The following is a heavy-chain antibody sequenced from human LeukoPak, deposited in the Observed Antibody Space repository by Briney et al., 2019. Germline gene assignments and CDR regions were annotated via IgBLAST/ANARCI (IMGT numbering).Heavy chain of an antibody. D-gene: IGHD2-15*01. V-gene: IGHV3-9*01. Sequence: GGSLRLSCAASGFTFDDYAMHWVRQAPGKGLEWVSGISWNSGSIGYADSVKGRFTISRDNAKNSLYLQMNSLRAEDTALYYCAKDMGVVAAWDAFDIWGQGTLVTVSS. J-gene: IGHJ3*02. CDR1: GFTFDDYA. CDR2: ISWNSGSI. CDR3: AKDMGVVAAWDAFDI.